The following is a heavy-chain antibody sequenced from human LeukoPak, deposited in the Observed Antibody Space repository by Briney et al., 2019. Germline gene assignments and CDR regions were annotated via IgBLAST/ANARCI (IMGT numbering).Heavy chain of an antibody. D-gene: IGHD6-6*01. CDR3: ARRGAARAFDI. Sequence: PSETLSLTCTVSGGSISRYYWSWIRQPPGKGLEWIGYIYYSGGTNYNPSLKSRVTISVDTSKNQFSLKLSSVTAADTAVYYCARRGAARAFDIWGQGTMVTVSS. J-gene: IGHJ3*02. CDR2: IYYSGGT. CDR1: GGSISRYY. V-gene: IGHV4-59*08.